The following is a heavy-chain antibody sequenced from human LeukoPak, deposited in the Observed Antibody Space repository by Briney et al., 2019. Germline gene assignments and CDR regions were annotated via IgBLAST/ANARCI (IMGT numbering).Heavy chain of an antibody. Sequence: GGPLRLSCAASGFNFSNYAMYWVRQAPGRGLEYVSAISTNGGSTDYANSVKGRFTISRDNSDNRVFLQMGTLRAEDMAVYYCARGGYYDSSGSFDYWGQGILVTVFS. V-gene: IGHV3-64*01. CDR2: ISTNGGST. D-gene: IGHD3-22*01. CDR1: GFNFSNYA. J-gene: IGHJ4*02. CDR3: ARGGYYDSSGSFDY.